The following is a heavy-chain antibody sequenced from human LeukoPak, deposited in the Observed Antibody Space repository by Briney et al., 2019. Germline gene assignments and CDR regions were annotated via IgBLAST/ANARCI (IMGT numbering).Heavy chain of an antibody. Sequence: PGESLKISCRGSGYSFPSYWIGWVRQLPGRGLEWMGIIYPGDSDTKYSPSFQGQVTISADRSISTTYLQWSSLKASDTATYYCARQVAAAARSFDYWGQGTLVTVSS. V-gene: IGHV5-51*01. J-gene: IGHJ4*02. CDR3: ARQVAAAARSFDY. CDR1: GYSFPSYW. CDR2: IYPGDSDT. D-gene: IGHD2-15*01.